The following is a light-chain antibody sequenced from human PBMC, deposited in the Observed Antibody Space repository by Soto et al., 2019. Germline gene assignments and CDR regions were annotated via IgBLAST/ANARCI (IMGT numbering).Light chain of an antibody. CDR3: QQYKIYRT. CDR1: QSVSSSY. V-gene: IGKV3-20*01. Sequence: EIVLTQSPGTLSLSPGERATLSCRASQSVSSSYLAWYQQKPGQAPRLLIYGASSRATGIPARFSGSGSGTEFTLTISSLQSEDFAVYYCQQYKIYRTFGQGTKVEIK. CDR2: GAS. J-gene: IGKJ1*01.